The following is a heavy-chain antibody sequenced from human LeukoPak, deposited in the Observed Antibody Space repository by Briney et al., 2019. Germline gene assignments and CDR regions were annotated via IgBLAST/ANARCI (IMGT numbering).Heavy chain of an antibody. CDR1: GDSIISNIYW. J-gene: IGHJ3*01. CDR2: TFYTGRT. D-gene: IGHD1-20*01. CDR3: ARRRHNFAFYDV. Sequence: PSETLSLTCTVSGDSIISNIYWWDWVRLPPGKGLEWIGATFYTGRTFYSPSLKSRVTISVDTSKNQFSLDLSSATAADTAVYYCARRRHNFAFYDVWGQGTRVTVSS. V-gene: IGHV4-39*01.